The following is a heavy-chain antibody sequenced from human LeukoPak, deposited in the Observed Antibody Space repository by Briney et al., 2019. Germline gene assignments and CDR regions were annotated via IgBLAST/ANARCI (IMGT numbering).Heavy chain of an antibody. V-gene: IGHV3-48*03. CDR1: GFTFSSYE. J-gene: IGHJ4*02. CDR2: ISSSGSTI. Sequence: GGSLRLSCAASGFTFSSYEMNWVRQAPGKGLEWVSYISSSGSTIYYADSVKGRFTISRDNAKNSLYLQMNSLRAEDTAVYYCARDDTVIHFDYGGEGTLVTVSS. D-gene: IGHD3-16*02. CDR3: ARDDTVIHFDY.